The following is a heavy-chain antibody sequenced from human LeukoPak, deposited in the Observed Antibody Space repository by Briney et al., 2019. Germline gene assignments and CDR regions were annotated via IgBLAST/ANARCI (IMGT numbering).Heavy chain of an antibody. CDR3: ARLGIYLPFDY. CDR1: GGSISSSSYY. J-gene: IGHJ4*02. CDR2: IYYSGST. Sequence: PSETLSLTCTVSGGSISSSSYYWGWIRRPPGKGLEWIGSIYYSGSTYYNPSLKSRVTISVDTSKNQFSLKLSSVTAADTAVYYCARLGIYLPFDYWGQGTLVTVSS. V-gene: IGHV4-39*01. D-gene: IGHD7-27*01.